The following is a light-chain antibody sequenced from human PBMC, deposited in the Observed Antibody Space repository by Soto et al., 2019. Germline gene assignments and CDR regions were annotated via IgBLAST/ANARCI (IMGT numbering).Light chain of an antibody. CDR1: QSVSST. CDR3: QQRSNWPLT. Sequence: EIVLTQSPATLSLSPGERATLSCRASQSVSSTLAWYQQKPGQAPRLLIFDAYNRATGIPGRFSGSGSGTDFPLTISSLEPEDFAVYYCQQRSNWPLTFGGGTKVEVK. V-gene: IGKV3-11*01. CDR2: DAY. J-gene: IGKJ4*01.